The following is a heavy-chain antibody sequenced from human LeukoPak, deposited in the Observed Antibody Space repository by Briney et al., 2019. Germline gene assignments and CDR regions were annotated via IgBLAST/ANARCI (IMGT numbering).Heavy chain of an antibody. CDR3: ARDGGSGNDFWSGYDAFDI. CDR2: IYYSGST. V-gene: IGHV4-61*03. J-gene: IGHJ3*02. CDR1: GGSISSGGYY. Sequence: SETLSLTCTVSGGSISSGGYYWSWIRQHPGKGLEWIGYIYYSGSTNYNPSLKSRVTISVDTSKNHFSLRLNSVTAADTAVYYCARDGGSGNDFWSGYDAFDIWGQGTRVTVS. D-gene: IGHD3-3*01.